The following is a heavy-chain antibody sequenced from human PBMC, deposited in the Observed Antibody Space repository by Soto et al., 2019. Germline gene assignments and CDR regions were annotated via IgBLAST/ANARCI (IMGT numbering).Heavy chain of an antibody. D-gene: IGHD6-25*01. J-gene: IGHJ4*02. CDR1: GGSISRGGHY. CDR3: ARSLTQAAFDF. Sequence: PSETLSLTCPVSGGSISRGGHYWNWIRQRPGKGLEWIGYIYPSGSSYYKPSLRNRVSISVDTSKNQVSLQLTFVTAADTAVYYCARSLTQAAFDFWGQGALVTVPS. V-gene: IGHV4-31*03. CDR2: IYPSGSS.